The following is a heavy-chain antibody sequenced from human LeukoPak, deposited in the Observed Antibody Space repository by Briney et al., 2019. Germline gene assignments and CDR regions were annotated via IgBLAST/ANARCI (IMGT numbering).Heavy chain of an antibody. CDR2: IYYSGST. CDR1: GGSISSGDYY. V-gene: IGHV4-30-4*08. CDR3: ASSRTRSFDY. J-gene: IGHJ4*02. D-gene: IGHD2-2*01. Sequence: SENLSLTCTVSGGSISSGDYYWSRIRQPPGKGLEWIGYIYYSGSTYYNPSLKSRVTISVDTSKNQFSLKLSPVTAADTAVYYCASSRTRSFDYWGQGTLVTVSS.